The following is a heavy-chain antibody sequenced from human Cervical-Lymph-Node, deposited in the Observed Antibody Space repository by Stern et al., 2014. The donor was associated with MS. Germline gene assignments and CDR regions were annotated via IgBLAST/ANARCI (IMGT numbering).Heavy chain of an antibody. Sequence: VQLVETGGGVVQPGRSLRLSCAASGFSFSRYAMHWVRQDPGKGLEWVALIWYDSSNPYYADSVTGRFTISRDNFKNTLYLQMNSLRAEDTAVYYCASAYSSSHYYFDYLCQGTLVTVSS. CDR1: GFSFSRYA. V-gene: IGHV3-33*01. CDR2: IWYDSSNP. CDR3: ASAYSSSHYYFDY. J-gene: IGHJ4*02. D-gene: IGHD6-13*01.